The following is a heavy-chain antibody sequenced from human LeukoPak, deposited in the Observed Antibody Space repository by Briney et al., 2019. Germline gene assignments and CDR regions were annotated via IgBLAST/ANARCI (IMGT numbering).Heavy chain of an antibody. CDR1: GGSFSGYY. V-gene: IGHV4-34*01. J-gene: IGHJ4*02. D-gene: IGHD5-18*01. CDR3: ARAPVDTAMVSCGVLFDY. Sequence: SETLSLTCAVYGGSFSGYYWSWIRQPPGKGLEWIGEINHSGSTNYNPSLKSRVTISVDTSKNRFSLKLSSATAADTAVYYCARAPVDTAMVSCGVLFDYWGQGTLVTVSS. CDR2: INHSGST.